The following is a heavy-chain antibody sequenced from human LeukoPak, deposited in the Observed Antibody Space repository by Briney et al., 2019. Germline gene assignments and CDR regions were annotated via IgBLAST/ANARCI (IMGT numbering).Heavy chain of an antibody. D-gene: IGHD2-15*01. V-gene: IGHV4-39*01. Sequence: SETLSLTCTVSGGSISSSSYYWGWIRQPPGKGLEWIGSIYYSGSTYYNPSLKSRVTISVDASKNQFSLKLSSVTAADTAVYYCATNYCSGGSCYPEGAFDIWGQGTMVTVSS. J-gene: IGHJ3*02. CDR2: IYYSGST. CDR1: GGSISSSSYY. CDR3: ATNYCSGGSCYPEGAFDI.